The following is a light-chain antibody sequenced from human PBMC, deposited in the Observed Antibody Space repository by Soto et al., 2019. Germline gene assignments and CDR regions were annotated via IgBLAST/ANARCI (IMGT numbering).Light chain of an antibody. CDR3: LQHNAFPWT. J-gene: IGKJ1*01. CDR1: QGINDN. V-gene: IGKV1-17*03. Sequence: DIQMTQSPSAMSASVGDRVTITCRASQGINDNLAWFQQKAGQVPKRLIYGAFSLQRGVPSRFSGSGSGTEFTLTISNLQPEDFATYYCLQHNAFPWTFGQGTKVEIQ. CDR2: GAF.